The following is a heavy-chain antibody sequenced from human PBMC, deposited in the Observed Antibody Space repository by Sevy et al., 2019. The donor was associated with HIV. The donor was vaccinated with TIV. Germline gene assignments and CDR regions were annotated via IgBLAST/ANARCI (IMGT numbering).Heavy chain of an antibody. CDR1: GFTFDDYA. J-gene: IGHJ4*02. Sequence: GGSLRLSCAASGFTFDDYAMHWVRQAPGKGLEWVSGISWNSGSIGYADSVKGGFTISRDNAKNSLYLQMNSLRAEDTALYYCAKDKNPYCSGGSCYPTPFDYWGQGTLVTVSS. CDR3: AKDKNPYCSGGSCYPTPFDY. CDR2: ISWNSGSI. D-gene: IGHD2-15*01. V-gene: IGHV3-9*01.